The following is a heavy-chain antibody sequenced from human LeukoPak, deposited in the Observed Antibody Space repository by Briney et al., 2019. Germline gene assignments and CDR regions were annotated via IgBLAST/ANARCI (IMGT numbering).Heavy chain of an antibody. J-gene: IGHJ4*02. CDR2: ITSDAHI. CDR1: GFAFSSSN. CDR3: ARADYGDYGVDY. V-gene: IGHV3-21*01. Sequence: PGGSLRLSCAASGFAFSSSNLNWFRQAPGKGLEWVSSITSDAHIYYADSLKGRFSISRDNAKNSVYLQMISLRAEDTAIYYCARADYGDYGVDYWGQGTLVAVSS. D-gene: IGHD4-17*01.